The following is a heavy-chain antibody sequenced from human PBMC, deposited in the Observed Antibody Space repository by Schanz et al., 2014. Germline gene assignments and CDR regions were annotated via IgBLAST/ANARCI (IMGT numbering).Heavy chain of an antibody. D-gene: IGHD2-21*02. J-gene: IGHJ6*03. CDR2: INWNGGST. Sequence: EVQLLESGGGFVQPGGSLRLSCVASGVTFSSYAMSWVRQASGKGLEWVSGINWNGGSTGYADSVKGRFTISRDNAKNSLYLQMNSLRAEDTAVYYCARPSDSSWYMDVWGKGTTVTVSS. CDR3: ARPSDSSWYMDV. CDR1: GVTFSSYA. V-gene: IGHV3-20*04.